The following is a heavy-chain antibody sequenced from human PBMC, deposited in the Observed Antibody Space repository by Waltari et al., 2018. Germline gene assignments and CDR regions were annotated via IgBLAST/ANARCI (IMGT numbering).Heavy chain of an antibody. J-gene: IGHJ4*02. CDR2: IKRKTDGGTT. CDR1: GFTFSNAW. V-gene: IGHV3-15*01. D-gene: IGHD2-15*01. Sequence: EVQLVESGGGLVKPGGSLRLSCAASGFTFSNAWMSWVRQAPGKGLEWVGRIKRKTDGGTTDYAAPVKGRFTISRDDSKNTLYLQMNSLKTEDTAVYYCSATSFDYWGQGTLVTVSS. CDR3: SATSFDY.